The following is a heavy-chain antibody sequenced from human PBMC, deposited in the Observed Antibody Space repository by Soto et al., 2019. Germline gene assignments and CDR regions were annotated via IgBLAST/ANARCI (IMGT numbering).Heavy chain of an antibody. CDR1: GFTFSSYG. J-gene: IGHJ6*02. V-gene: IGHV3-33*01. CDR3: AREAGADWPNYYYYGMDV. D-gene: IGHD2-21*02. Sequence: QVQLVESGGGVVQPGRSLRLSCAASGFTFSSYGMHWVRQAPGKGLEWVAVIWYDGSNKYYADSVKGRFTISRDNXKXTXXLQMNSLRAEDTAVYYCAREAGADWPNYYYYGMDVWGQGTTVTVSS. CDR2: IWYDGSNK.